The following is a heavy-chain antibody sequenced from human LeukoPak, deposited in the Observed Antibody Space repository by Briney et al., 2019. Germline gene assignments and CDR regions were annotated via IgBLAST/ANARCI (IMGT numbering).Heavy chain of an antibody. CDR3: ARVSSQWLVGGLDAFDI. Sequence: ASVKVSCKVSGYALTELSMHWVRQAPGKGLEWMGGFDPEDGETIYAQKFQGRVTMTEDTSTDTAYMELSSLRSDDTAVYYCARVSSQWLVGGLDAFDIWGQGTMVTVSS. CDR1: GYALTELS. V-gene: IGHV1-24*01. D-gene: IGHD6-19*01. J-gene: IGHJ3*02. CDR2: FDPEDGET.